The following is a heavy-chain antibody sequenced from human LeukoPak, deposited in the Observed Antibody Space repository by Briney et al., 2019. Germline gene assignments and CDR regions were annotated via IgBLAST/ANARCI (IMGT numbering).Heavy chain of an antibody. D-gene: IGHD2-15*01. V-gene: IGHV3-7*01. Sequence: GGSLRLSCAASGFTFSSYGMSWVRQAPGKGLEWVANIKQDGSETYYVDSVKGRFTISRDNAKNSLYLQMNSLSAEDTAVYYCARPSFTQGSYFDYWGQGTLVTVSS. J-gene: IGHJ4*02. CDR3: ARPSFTQGSYFDY. CDR1: GFTFSSYG. CDR2: IKQDGSET.